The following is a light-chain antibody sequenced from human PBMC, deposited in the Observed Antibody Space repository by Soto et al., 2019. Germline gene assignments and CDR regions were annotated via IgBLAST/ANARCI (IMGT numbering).Light chain of an antibody. V-gene: IGKV1-39*01. CDR1: XXXXXX. CDR2: AAS. J-gene: IGKJ5*01. CDR3: QQSYSTPPIT. Sequence: DIQMTQSPSSLSAXXGXXVXITXXASXXXXXXXNWYQQKPGKAPKLLIYAASSLQSGVPSRFSGSGSGTDFTLTISSLQPEDFATYYCQQSYSTPPITFGQGTRLEIK.